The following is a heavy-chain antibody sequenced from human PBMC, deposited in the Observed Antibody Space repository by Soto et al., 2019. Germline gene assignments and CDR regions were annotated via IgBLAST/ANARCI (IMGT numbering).Heavy chain of an antibody. Sequence: ASVKVSCKASGYTFTGYYMHWVRQAPGQGLEWMGWINPNSGGTNYAQKFQGWVTMTRDTSISTAYMEMSRLRSDDTAVYYCGFQNGGRNSRYEKNYYYYGMDVWGQGTTVTVSS. CDR1: GYTFTGYY. D-gene: IGHD5-12*01. CDR3: GFQNGGRNSRYEKNYYYYGMDV. CDR2: INPNSGGT. J-gene: IGHJ6*02. V-gene: IGHV1-2*04.